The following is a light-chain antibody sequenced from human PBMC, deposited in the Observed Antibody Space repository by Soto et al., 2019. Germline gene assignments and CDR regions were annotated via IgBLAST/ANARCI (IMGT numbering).Light chain of an antibody. J-gene: IGKJ4*01. CDR1: QSVSKNF. CDR2: GAS. CDR3: QQYVSAPPT. V-gene: IGKV3-20*01. Sequence: EIVLTQSPGTLSLSPGERATLSCRASQSVSKNFLAWYQQKPGQAPRLLISGASNRATGIPDRFSGSGSGTDFSLTIDRLEPEDLAVYFWQQYVSAPPTFGGGTNVAIK.